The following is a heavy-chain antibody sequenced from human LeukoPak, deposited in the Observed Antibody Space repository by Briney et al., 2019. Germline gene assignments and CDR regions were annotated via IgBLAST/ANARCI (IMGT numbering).Heavy chain of an antibody. CDR3: ARGFDSGYDYNYYYYGMDV. J-gene: IGHJ6*02. Sequence: ASVKVSCKTSGYTFTVKFLHWLRQAPGQGLEWMGGIEPNSGGAVYGQNFRGRVTVTRDTSVSTAYMELSRLRSDDTAVYYCARGFDSGYDYNYYYYGMDVWGQGTTVTVSS. D-gene: IGHD5-12*01. CDR1: GYTFTVKF. V-gene: IGHV1-2*02. CDR2: IEPNSGGA.